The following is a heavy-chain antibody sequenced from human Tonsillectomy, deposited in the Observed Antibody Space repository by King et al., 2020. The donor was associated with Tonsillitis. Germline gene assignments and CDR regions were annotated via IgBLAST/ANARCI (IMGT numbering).Heavy chain of an antibody. V-gene: IGHV3-11*06. CDR1: GFIFSDYY. CDR2: ISSSSYYT. D-gene: IGHD5-12*01. CDR3: ASDDVYFYSAYDYYFDY. J-gene: IGHJ4*02. Sequence: QLVQSGGGLVKPGGSLRLSCAASGFIFSDYYMSWIRQAPGKGLEWVSYISSSSYYTNYADSVKGRFTISRDDAKNSMYLQMNSLRADDTAVYYCASDDVYFYSAYDYYFDYWGQGPLVTVSS.